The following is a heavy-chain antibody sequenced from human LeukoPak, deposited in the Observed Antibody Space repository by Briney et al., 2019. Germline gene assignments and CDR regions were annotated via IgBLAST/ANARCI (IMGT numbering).Heavy chain of an antibody. CDR1: GFTFSDHA. Sequence: GGSLRLSCAASGFTFSDHAMAWVRQAPGKGLKWVATITGNGDSKFYADSVKGRFIISRDNSKNTLNLEMSSLRVEDTAVYFCARHLSDPTLLPALLYWGQGTLLTVS. D-gene: IGHD2-2*01. CDR3: ARHLSDPTLLPALLY. J-gene: IGHJ4*02. V-gene: IGHV3-23*01. CDR2: ITGNGDSK.